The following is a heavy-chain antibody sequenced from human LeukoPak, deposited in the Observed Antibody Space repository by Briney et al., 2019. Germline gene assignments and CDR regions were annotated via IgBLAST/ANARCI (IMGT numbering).Heavy chain of an antibody. CDR3: ARLSTVTTSFDY. V-gene: IGHV4-39*07. D-gene: IGHD4-17*01. CDR2: IYYSGST. CDR1: GGSISSSSYY. J-gene: IGHJ4*02. Sequence: SETLSLTCTASGGSISSSSYYWGWIRQPPGKGLEWIGSIYYSGSTYYNPSLKSRVTISVDTSKNQFSLKLSSVTAADTAVYYCARLSTVTTSFDYWGQGTLVTVSS.